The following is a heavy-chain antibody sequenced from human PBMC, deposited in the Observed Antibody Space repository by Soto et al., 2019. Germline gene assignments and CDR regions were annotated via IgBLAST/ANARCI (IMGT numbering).Heavy chain of an antibody. CDR2: ISYDGSKK. J-gene: IGHJ4*02. CDR3: ARDGLSYSGYDFIPDY. Sequence: QVQLVESGGGVVQPGRSLRLSCAASGFTFSSYAMHWVRQAPGKGLEWVAVISYDGSKKYYADSVKARFTISRDNSKNTLYLQMNSLRAEDTAVYYCARDGLSYSGYDFIPDYWGQGTLVTVSS. CDR1: GFTFSSYA. D-gene: IGHD5-12*01. V-gene: IGHV3-30-3*01.